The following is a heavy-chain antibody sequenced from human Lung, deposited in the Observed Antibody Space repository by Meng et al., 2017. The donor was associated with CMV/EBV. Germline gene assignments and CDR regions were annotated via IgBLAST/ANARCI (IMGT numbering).Heavy chain of an antibody. CDR2: IRSKTNNYAT. D-gene: IGHD4-17*01. CDR3: IRPYGDYTYYYGLDV. Sequence: GGSLRLSCATSGFTFSGSAVHWVRQASGKGLEWVGHIRSKTNNYATAYAASVKGRFTISRDDSKNTAYLQMNSLKTEDTAVYYCIRPYGDYTYYYGLDVWRQGXTVTVSS. V-gene: IGHV3-73*01. CDR1: GFTFSGSA. J-gene: IGHJ6*02.